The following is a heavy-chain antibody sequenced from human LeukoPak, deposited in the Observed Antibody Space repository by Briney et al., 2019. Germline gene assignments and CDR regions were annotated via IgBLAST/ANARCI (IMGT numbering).Heavy chain of an antibody. Sequence: PGGSLRLSCAASGFPFNHAWMSWVRQAPGKGLEWVGRIKSKTDGGTTDYAAPVKGRFTISRDDSKNTLYLQMNSLRTEDTAVYYYTTVSGDFFKTPLDFWGQGTLVIVSS. CDR2: IKSKTDGGTT. V-gene: IGHV3-15*01. CDR3: TTVSGDFFKTPLDF. D-gene: IGHD4-17*01. CDR1: GFPFNHAW. J-gene: IGHJ4*02.